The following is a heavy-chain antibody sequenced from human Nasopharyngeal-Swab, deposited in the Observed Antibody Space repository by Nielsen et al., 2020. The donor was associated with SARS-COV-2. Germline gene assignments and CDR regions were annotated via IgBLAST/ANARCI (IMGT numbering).Heavy chain of an antibody. CDR1: GGSISSYY. CDR3: ARVADCSSTSCYTGEVDY. V-gene: IGHV4-59*01. Sequence: SETLSLTCTVSGGSISSYYWSWIRQPPGKGLEWIGYIYYSGSTNYNPSLKSRVTISVETSKNQFSLKLSSVTAADTAVYYCARVADCSSTSCYTGEVDYWGQGTLVTVSS. CDR2: IYYSGST. J-gene: IGHJ4*02. D-gene: IGHD2-2*02.